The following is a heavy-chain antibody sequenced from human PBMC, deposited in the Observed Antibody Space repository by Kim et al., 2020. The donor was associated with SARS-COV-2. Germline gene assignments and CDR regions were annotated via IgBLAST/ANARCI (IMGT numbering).Heavy chain of an antibody. J-gene: IGHJ5*02. D-gene: IGHD3-10*01. CDR2: INHSGST. Sequence: SETLSLTCAVYGGSFSGYYWSWIRQPPGKGLEWIGEINHSGSTNYNPSLKSRVTISVDTSKNQFSLKLSSVTAADTAVYYCARGRMGFTGRGWFDPWGQGTLVTVSS. CDR3: ARGRMGFTGRGWFDP. V-gene: IGHV4-34*01. CDR1: GGSFSGYY.